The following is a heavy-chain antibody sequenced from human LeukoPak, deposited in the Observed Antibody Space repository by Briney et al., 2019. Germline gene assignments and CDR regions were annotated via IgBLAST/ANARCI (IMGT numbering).Heavy chain of an antibody. J-gene: IGHJ5*02. D-gene: IGHD5-12*01. Sequence: ASVKVSCKASGYTFTNYAMNWVRQAPGQGLEWMGWINTNTGNPTYAQGFTGRFVFSLDTSVRTAYLQISSLKAEDTAVYYCAKDKAGHSGYDWFDPWGQGTLVTVSS. CDR1: GYTFTNYA. V-gene: IGHV7-4-1*02. CDR3: AKDKAGHSGYDWFDP. CDR2: INTNTGNP.